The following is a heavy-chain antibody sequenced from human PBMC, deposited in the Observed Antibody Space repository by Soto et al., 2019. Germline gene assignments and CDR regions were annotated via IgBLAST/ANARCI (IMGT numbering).Heavy chain of an antibody. CDR2: ISSGGEYR. J-gene: IGHJ5*02. V-gene: IGHV3-21*01. CDR3: TRDGQLVQDWFDP. D-gene: IGHD6-13*01. CDR1: GFTFSSYN. Sequence: PGGSLRLSCTASGFTFSSYNMNWVRQAPGKGLEWVSFISSGGEYRFYADSVKGRFNISRDNAKNPVYLHLNSLTAADTAVYYCTRDGQLVQDWFDPWGQGTLVTVSS.